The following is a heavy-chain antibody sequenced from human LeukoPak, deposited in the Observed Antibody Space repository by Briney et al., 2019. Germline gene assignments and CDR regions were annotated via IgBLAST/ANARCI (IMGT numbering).Heavy chain of an antibody. CDR1: GFTFSSYW. CDR2: TNNDGSIT. D-gene: IGHD4-17*01. V-gene: IGHV3-74*01. Sequence: GGSLRLSCAASGFTFSSYWMSWVRQAPGKGLVWVSRTNNDGSITTYADSVKGRFTISRDNAKNTLYLQMNSLRAEDTAVYYCTGQYYGDYFDYWGQGTLVTVSS. CDR3: TGQYYGDYFDY. J-gene: IGHJ4*02.